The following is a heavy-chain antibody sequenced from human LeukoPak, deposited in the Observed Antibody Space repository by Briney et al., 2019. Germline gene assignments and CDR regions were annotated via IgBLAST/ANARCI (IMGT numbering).Heavy chain of an antibody. CDR1: GGSFSGYY. J-gene: IGHJ6*03. V-gene: IGHV4-34*01. Sequence: AETLSLTCAVYGGSFSGYYGSWIRQPPGKGLEWMGEINHSGSTNYNPDLERRVAISVDPPKNQFSLKLSSGTAADTAVYYCARGRATASSWYHYYYMDVWGKGTTVTVS. CDR2: INHSGST. CDR3: ARGRATASSWYHYYYMDV. D-gene: IGHD6-13*01.